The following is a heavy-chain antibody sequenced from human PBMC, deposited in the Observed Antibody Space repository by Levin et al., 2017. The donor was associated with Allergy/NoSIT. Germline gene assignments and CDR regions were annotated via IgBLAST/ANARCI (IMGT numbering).Heavy chain of an antibody. Sequence: PGGSLRLSCAASGFTFSSYAMHWVRQAPGKGLEWVAVISYDGSNKYYADSVKGRFTISRDNSKNTLYLQMNSLRAEDTAVYYCARGGSSGRYYMDVWGKGTTVTVSS. CDR2: ISYDGSNK. CDR1: GFTFSSYA. J-gene: IGHJ6*03. D-gene: IGHD6-19*01. V-gene: IGHV3-30-3*01. CDR3: ARGGSSGRYYMDV.